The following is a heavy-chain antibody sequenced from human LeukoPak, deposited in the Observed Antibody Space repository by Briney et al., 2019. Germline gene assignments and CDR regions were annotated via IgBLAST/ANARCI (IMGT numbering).Heavy chain of an antibody. CDR1: GFTFSNFD. V-gene: IGHV3-23*01. CDR3: AKDPIFSGSYGVFDY. D-gene: IGHD1-26*01. Sequence: PGGSLRLSCVASGFTFSNFDMSWVRQAPGTGLEWVSVIYTTGAGTYYADSVKGRFTVSRDNSKDTLYLQMNSLRAGDTAVYYCAKDPIFSGSYGVFDYWGLGTLVTVSS. CDR2: IYTTGAGT. J-gene: IGHJ4*02.